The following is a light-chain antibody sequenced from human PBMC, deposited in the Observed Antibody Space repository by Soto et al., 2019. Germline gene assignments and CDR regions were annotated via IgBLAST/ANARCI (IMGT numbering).Light chain of an antibody. CDR1: QSVSSSY. V-gene: IGKV3-20*01. CDR3: QQYGSSPIT. Sequence: EIVLTQSPGTLSLSPGERATLSCRASQSVSSSYLAWYQQKPGQAPRLLIYVASSRATGIRDRFSGSGSGTNFTITISRLEPEDFAVYYCQQYGSSPITFGTGTKVDIK. CDR2: VAS. J-gene: IGKJ3*01.